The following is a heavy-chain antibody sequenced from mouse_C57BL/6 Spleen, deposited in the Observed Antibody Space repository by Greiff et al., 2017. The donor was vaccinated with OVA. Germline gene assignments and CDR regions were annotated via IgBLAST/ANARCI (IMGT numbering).Heavy chain of an antibody. Sequence: EVKVVESGGGLVQPGGSLKLSCAASGFTFSDYGMAWVRQAPRKGPEWVAFISNLAYSIYYADTVTGRFTISRENAKNTLYLEMSSLRSEDTAMYYCARAGSSQYYFDYWGQGTTLTVSS. J-gene: IGHJ2*01. V-gene: IGHV5-15*01. CDR2: ISNLAYSI. CDR1: GFTFSDYG. D-gene: IGHD1-1*01. CDR3: ARAGSSQYYFDY.